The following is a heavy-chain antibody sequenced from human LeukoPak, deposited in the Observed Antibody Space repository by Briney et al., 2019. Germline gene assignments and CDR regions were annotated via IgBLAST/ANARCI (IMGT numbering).Heavy chain of an antibody. CDR2: IYYSGST. CDR3: ARLDLVSGWPFDY. J-gene: IGHJ4*02. Sequence: SETLSLTCTVSGGSISSYYWSWIRQPPGKGLEWIGYIYYSGSTNYNPPLKSRVTISVDTSKNQFSLKLSSVTAADTAVYYCARLDLVSGWPFDYWGQGTLVTVSS. D-gene: IGHD6-19*01. V-gene: IGHV4-59*01. CDR1: GGSISSYY.